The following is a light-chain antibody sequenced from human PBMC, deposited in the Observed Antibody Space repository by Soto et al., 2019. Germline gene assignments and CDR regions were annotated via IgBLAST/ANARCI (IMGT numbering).Light chain of an antibody. V-gene: IGKV1-39*01. Sequence: DIQMTQSPSSLSASVGDRVTITCRASQGISTYLNCYQQKPGKAPKLLIYAASSLQSGVPSRFSGSGSGPDFTLTISRLEPEDFAVYFCQHYGSSRTFGQGTKVDIK. CDR1: QGISTY. CDR2: AAS. CDR3: QHYGSSRT. J-gene: IGKJ1*01.